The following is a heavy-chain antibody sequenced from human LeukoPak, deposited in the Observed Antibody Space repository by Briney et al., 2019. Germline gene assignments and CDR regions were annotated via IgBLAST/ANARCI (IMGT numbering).Heavy chain of an antibody. CDR1: GFTFSSYW. Sequence: GGSLRLSCADSGFTFSSYWMSWVRQAPGKGLEWVANIKQEESEKYFVDSVKGRFTISRDNAKNSLYLQMNSLRDEDTAVYYCAREPTYSYGSGSLDYWGQGTLVTVSS. CDR3: AREPTYSYGSGSLDY. V-gene: IGHV3-7*01. J-gene: IGHJ4*02. CDR2: IKQEESEK. D-gene: IGHD3-10*01.